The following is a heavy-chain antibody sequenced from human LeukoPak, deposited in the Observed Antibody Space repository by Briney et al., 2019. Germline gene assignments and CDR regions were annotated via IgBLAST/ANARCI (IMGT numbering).Heavy chain of an antibody. V-gene: IGHV1-69*13. J-gene: IGHJ6*02. CDR1: GGTFSSYA. CDR3: ARDLAAARPYYYYGMDV. CDR2: IIPIFGTA. D-gene: IGHD6-13*01. Sequence: ASVKVSCKASGGTFSSYAISWARQAPGQGLEWMGGIIPIFGTANYAQKFQGRVTITADESTSTAYMELSSLRSEDTAVYYCARDLAAARPYYYYGMDVWGQGTTVTVSS.